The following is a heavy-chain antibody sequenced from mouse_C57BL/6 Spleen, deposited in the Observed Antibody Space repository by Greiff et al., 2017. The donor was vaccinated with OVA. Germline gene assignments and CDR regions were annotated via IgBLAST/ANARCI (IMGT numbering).Heavy chain of an antibody. CDR2: IDPETGGT. V-gene: IGHV1-15*01. D-gene: IGHD1-1*01. J-gene: IGHJ1*03. Sequence: VQLQQSGAELVRPGASVTLSCKASGYTFTDYEMHWVKQTPVHGLEWIGAIDPETGGTAYNQKFKGKAILTADKSSSTAYMELRSLTSEDSAVYYCTRGYYYGSSYEYFDVWGTGTTVTVSS. CDR1: GYTFTDYE. CDR3: TRGYYYGSSYEYFDV.